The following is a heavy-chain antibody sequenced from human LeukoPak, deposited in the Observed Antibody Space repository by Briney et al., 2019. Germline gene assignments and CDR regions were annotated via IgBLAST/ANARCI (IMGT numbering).Heavy chain of an antibody. CDR2: IYTGDSDT. V-gene: IGHV5-51*01. Sequence: GESLKISCKGSGYSFTSYWIGWVRQMPGKGLEWMGIIYTGDSDTRYSPSLQGQVTISADKSISTAYLQWSTLKASDTAMYYCGYSGSYGAFDIWGQGTMVTVSS. J-gene: IGHJ3*02. D-gene: IGHD1-26*01. CDR1: GYSFTSYW. CDR3: GYSGSYGAFDI.